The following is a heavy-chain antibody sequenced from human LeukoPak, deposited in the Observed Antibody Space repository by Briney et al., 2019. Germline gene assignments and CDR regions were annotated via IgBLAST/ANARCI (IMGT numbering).Heavy chain of an antibody. CDR3: ARAPAETYYYGSGSYPGAFDI. CDR2: INPSGGST. CDR1: GYTFTSYY. D-gene: IGHD3-10*01. J-gene: IGHJ3*02. V-gene: IGHV1-46*01. Sequence: GASVKVSCKASGYTFTSYYMHWVRQAPGQGLEWMGIINPSGGSTSYAQKFQGRVTMTRDTSTSTVYMELSSLRSEDTAVYYCARAPAETYYYGSGSYPGAFDIWGQGTMVTVSS.